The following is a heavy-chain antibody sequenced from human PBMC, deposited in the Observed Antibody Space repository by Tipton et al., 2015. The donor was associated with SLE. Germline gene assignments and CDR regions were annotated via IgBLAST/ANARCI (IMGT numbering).Heavy chain of an antibody. D-gene: IGHD6-19*01. CDR2: IYFTGST. CDR1: GGSISSHY. J-gene: IGHJ6*02. V-gene: IGHV4-59*11. CDR3: VGAYSSGWYGMDV. Sequence: TLSLTCTVSGGSISSHYWSWIRQPPGKGLEWIGYIYFTGSTNYNPSLKSRVTISVDTSKNQFSLKLRSVTAADTAVYYCVGAYSSGWYGMDVWGQGTTVTVSS.